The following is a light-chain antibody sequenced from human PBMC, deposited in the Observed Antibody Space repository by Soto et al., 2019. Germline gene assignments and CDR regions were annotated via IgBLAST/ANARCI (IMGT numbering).Light chain of an antibody. V-gene: IGKV1-8*01. J-gene: IGKJ4*01. Sequence: AIRMTQSPSSFSASTGDRVTITCRASQGISSYLAWYQQKPGKAPKLLIYAASTLQSGVPSRFSGSGSGTDFTLTISCLQSEDFATYYCQQYYSYPVPTFGGGTKVEIK. CDR1: QGISSY. CDR2: AAS. CDR3: QQYYSYPVPT.